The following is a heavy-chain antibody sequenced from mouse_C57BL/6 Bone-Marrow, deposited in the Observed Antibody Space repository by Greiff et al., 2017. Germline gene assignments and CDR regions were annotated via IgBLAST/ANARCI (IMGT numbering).Heavy chain of an antibody. J-gene: IGHJ4*01. CDR1: GFTFTDYY. CDR2: VYPYNGGT. V-gene: IGHV1-36*01. CDR3: ARWLAYYAMDY. D-gene: IGHD2-2*01. Sequence: EVQLQQSGPVLVKPGPSVKISCKASGFTFTDYYMPWVQQTHGKSLEWIGLVYPYNGGTSYNQKFKGKVTVTVDTSSSTAYMELNSLTSEDSAVYYCARWLAYYAMDYGGQGTAVTVSA.